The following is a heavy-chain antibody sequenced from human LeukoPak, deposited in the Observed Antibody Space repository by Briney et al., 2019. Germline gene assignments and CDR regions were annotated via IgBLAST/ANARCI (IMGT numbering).Heavy chain of an antibody. CDR2: IYSADSDT. CDR1: GYSFINYW. V-gene: IGHV5-51*01. D-gene: IGHD3-10*01. J-gene: IGHJ4*02. CDR3: ARQSRDGSKTRGYYFDY. Sequence: GESLKISCQVSGYSFINYWIGWVRQMPGKGLESMVIIYSADSDTTYSPSFQGQVTISADKSISTVYLQWSSLKASDTAMYYCARQSRDGSKTRGYYFDYWGQGTLVTVSS.